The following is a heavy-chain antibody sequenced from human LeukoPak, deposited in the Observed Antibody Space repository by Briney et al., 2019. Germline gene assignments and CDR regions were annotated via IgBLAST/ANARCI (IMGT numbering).Heavy chain of an antibody. J-gene: IGHJ4*02. D-gene: IGHD2-8*01. V-gene: IGHV3-74*01. CDR2: IHGDGRTT. CDR1: GFTFSSYW. CDR3: ARDNGENYHTAFDY. Sequence: PGGSLRLSCAASGFTFSSYWIHWVRQVPGKGLVWVSRIHGDGRTTTYADSVKGRFTISRDNAKNTLYLQMNSLRAEDTAVYCCARDNGENYHTAFDYWGQGTLVTVSS.